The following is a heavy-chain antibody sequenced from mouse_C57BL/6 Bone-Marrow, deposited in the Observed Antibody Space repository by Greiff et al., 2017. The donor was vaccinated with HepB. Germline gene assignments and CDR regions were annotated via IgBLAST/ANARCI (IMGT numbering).Heavy chain of an antibody. Sequence: VKLMESGPGLVQPSQSLSITCTVSGFSLTSYGVHWVRQSPGKGLEWLGVIWRGGSTDYNAAFMSRLSITKDNSKSQVFFKMNSLQADDTAIYYCAKRGYYGSYAMDYWGQGTSVTVSS. V-gene: IGHV2-5*01. CDR3: AKRGYYGSYAMDY. J-gene: IGHJ4*01. D-gene: IGHD1-1*01. CDR1: GFSLTSYG. CDR2: IWRGGST.